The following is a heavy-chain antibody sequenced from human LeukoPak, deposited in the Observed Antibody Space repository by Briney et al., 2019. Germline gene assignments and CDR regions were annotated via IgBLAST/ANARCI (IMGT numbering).Heavy chain of an antibody. CDR3: VRGPYGMDV. V-gene: IGHV4-59*01. Sequence: SETLSLTCTVSGGSISSYYWSWIRQPPGKGLEWIGNIHYSGSTNYNPSLKSRVTISVDTSKNQFSLRLSSVTAADTAVYYCVRGPYGMDVWGQGTTVTVSS. J-gene: IGHJ6*02. CDR2: IHYSGST. CDR1: GGSISSYY.